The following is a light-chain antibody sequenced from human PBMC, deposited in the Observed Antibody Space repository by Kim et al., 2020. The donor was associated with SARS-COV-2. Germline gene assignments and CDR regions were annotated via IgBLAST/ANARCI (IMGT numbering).Light chain of an antibody. CDR2: KAS. V-gene: IGKV1-5*03. CDR1: QSISSW. CDR3: QQYDSHPYT. Sequence: DIQMTQSPSILSASVGDRVIITCRASQSISSWLAWYQQKPGKAPKLLISKASDLEGGVPSRFSGRGSGTEFTLTINTLQADDFATYSCQQYDSHPYTFGQGTKLEI. J-gene: IGKJ2*01.